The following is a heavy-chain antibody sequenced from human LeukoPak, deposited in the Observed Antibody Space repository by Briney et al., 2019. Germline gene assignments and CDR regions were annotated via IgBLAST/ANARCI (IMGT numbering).Heavy chain of an antibody. D-gene: IGHD3-22*01. Sequence: GGSLRLSCAASGFTFSSYEMNWVRQAPGKGLEWVSYISSSGSTIYYADSVKGRFTISRDNAKNSLYLQMNSLRAEDTAVYYCARSGSPYYYDSSGYWDYWGQGNLVTVSS. V-gene: IGHV3-48*03. CDR3: ARSGSPYYYDSSGYWDY. CDR1: GFTFSSYE. J-gene: IGHJ4*02. CDR2: ISSSGSTI.